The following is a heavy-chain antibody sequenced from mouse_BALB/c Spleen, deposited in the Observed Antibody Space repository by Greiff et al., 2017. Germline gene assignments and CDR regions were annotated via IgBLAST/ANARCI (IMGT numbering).Heavy chain of an antibody. CDR3: ARYDGYYVYFDV. CDR1: GFSLTSYG. D-gene: IGHD2-3*01. J-gene: IGHJ1*01. V-gene: IGHV2-4-1*01. CDR2: IWSGGST. Sequence: VQRVESGPGLVQPSQSLSITCTVSGFSLTSYGVHWVRQSPGKGLEWLGVIWSGGSTDYNAAFISRLSISKDNSKSQVFFKMNSLQADDTAIYYCARYDGYYVYFDVWGAGTTVTVSS.